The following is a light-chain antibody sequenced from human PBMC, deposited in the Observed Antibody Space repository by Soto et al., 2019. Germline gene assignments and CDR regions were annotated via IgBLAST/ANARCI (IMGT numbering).Light chain of an antibody. CDR2: RVS. CDR3: LQLSHFPRT. V-gene: IGKV2-24*01. CDR1: QSLVYSDGNTD. Sequence: DVVLTQTPLSSPVTFGQPASIACRSSQSLVYSDGNTDLSWLQQRPGQPPRLLIYRVSMRFSVVPDRFSGSGAGSYVTLKIRRGEAEDVEFYYQLQLSHFPRTFGQGTRVEIK. J-gene: IGKJ1*01.